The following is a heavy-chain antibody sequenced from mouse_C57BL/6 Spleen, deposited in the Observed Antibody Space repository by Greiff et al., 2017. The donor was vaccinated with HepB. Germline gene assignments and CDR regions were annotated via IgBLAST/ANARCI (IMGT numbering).Heavy chain of an antibody. D-gene: IGHD1-1*01. J-gene: IGHJ1*03. CDR1: GYTFTGYW. Sequence: QVQLQQPGAELVKPGASVKVSCKASGYTFTGYWITWVKQRPGQGLEWIGDIYPGSGSTNYNEKFKSKATLTVDTSSSTAYMQLSSLTSEDSAVYYCARTVYYGSIYWYFDVWGTGTTVTVSS. CDR2: IYPGSGST. CDR3: ARTVYYGSIYWYFDV. V-gene: IGHV1-55*01.